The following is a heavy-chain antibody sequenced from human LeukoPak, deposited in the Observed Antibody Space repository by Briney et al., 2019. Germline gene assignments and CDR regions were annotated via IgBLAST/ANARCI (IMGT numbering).Heavy chain of an antibody. V-gene: IGHV1-69*13. CDR1: GGTFSSYA. CDR3: ARGSAAAGTSYWDY. Sequence: ASVKVSCKASGGTFSSYAISWVRQAPGQGLEWMGGIIPIFGTANYAQKFQGRVTITADESTSTAYMELSSLRSGDTAVYYCARGSAAAGTSYWDYWGQGTLVTVSS. J-gene: IGHJ4*02. D-gene: IGHD3-10*01. CDR2: IIPIFGTA.